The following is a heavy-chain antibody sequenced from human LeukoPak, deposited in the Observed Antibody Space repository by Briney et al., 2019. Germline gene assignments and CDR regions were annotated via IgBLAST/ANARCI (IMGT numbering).Heavy chain of an antibody. J-gene: IGHJ3*02. CDR1: GFTFSSYS. V-gene: IGHV3-21*01. CDR2: ISSSSSYI. Sequence: SGGSLRLSCAASGFTFSSYSMNWVHQAPGKGLEWVSSISSSSSYIYYADSVKGRFTISRDNAKNSLYLQMNSLRAEDTAVYYCAREDKYFDWLAPDAFDIWGQGTMVTVSS. CDR3: AREDKYFDWLAPDAFDI. D-gene: IGHD3-9*01.